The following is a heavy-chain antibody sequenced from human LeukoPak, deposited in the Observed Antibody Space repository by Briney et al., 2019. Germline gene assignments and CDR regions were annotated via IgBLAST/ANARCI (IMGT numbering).Heavy chain of an antibody. CDR2: ISYTGST. J-gene: IGHJ3*02. CDR3: ARDPLHRDSTKTTFDI. CDR1: GGSVTSYF. D-gene: IGHD5-24*01. V-gene: IGHV4-59*02. Sequence: PSETLSLTCTVSGGSVTSYFWSWIRQPPGKGLEIIGYISYTGSTNYNPSLKGRVTMSVDTSKKQLSLNLSSVTAADTAVYYCARDPLHRDSTKTTFDIWGQGTMVTVS.